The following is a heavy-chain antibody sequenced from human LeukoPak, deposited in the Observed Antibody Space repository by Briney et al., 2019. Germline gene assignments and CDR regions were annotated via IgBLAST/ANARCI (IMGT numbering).Heavy chain of an antibody. D-gene: IGHD1-26*01. CDR2: FDPEDGET. Sequence: GSSVKVSCKASGGTFSSYAISWVRQAPGKGLEWMGGFDPEDGETIYAQKFQGRVTMTEDTSTDTAYMELSSLRSEDTAVYYCAGGPPLRGSYDYWGQGTLVTVSS. V-gene: IGHV1-24*01. CDR3: AGGPPLRGSYDY. J-gene: IGHJ4*02. CDR1: GGTFSSYA.